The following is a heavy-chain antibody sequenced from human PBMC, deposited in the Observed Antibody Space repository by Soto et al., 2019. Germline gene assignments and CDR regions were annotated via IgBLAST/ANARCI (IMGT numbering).Heavy chain of an antibody. J-gene: IGHJ6*02. CDR1: GGTFSSYA. CDR3: ARDAGPTTTAADPYYYYGMDV. V-gene: IGHV1-69*13. CDR2: IIPIFGTA. Sequence: SVKVCCKASGGTFSSYAISWVRQAPGQGLEWMGGIIPIFGTANYAQKFRGRVTITADESTSTAYMELSSLRSEDTAVYYCARDAGPTTTAADPYYYYGMDVWGQGTTVTVSS. D-gene: IGHD6-13*01.